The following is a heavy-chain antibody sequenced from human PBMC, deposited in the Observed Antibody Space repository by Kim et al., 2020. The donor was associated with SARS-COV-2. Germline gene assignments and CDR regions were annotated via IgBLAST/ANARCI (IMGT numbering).Heavy chain of an antibody. J-gene: IGHJ4*02. CDR3: ARVPVGASSWYYFDS. D-gene: IGHD6-13*01. Sequence: DPLKARFTITRDNAENSLYLEMNSLSADDTAVYYCARVPVGASSWYYFDSWGQGTLVTVSS. V-gene: IGHV3-11*05.